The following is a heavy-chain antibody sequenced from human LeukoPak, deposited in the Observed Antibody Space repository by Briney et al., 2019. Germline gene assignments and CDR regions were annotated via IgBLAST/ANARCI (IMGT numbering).Heavy chain of an antibody. CDR2: ISGSSSYI. CDR3: AKTPLAVAPGDFFDC. CDR1: GFTFSTYN. D-gene: IGHD6-19*01. J-gene: IGHJ4*02. Sequence: PGGSLRLSCAASGFTFSTYNMNWVRQAPGKGLEWVSSISGSSSYIYYADSVKGRFSISRDNAKNTLYLQMNSLGADDTAVYYCAKTPLAVAPGDFFDCWGQGTLVTVSS. V-gene: IGHV3-21*04.